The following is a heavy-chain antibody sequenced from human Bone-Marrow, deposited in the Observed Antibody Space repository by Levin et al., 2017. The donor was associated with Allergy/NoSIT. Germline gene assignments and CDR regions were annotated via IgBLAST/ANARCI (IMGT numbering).Heavy chain of an antibody. CDR3: AREDYYDSSGPHGAEYFQH. CDR2: INHSGST. Sequence: SETLSLTCAVYGGSFSGYYWSWIRQPPGKGLEWIGEINHSGSTNYNPSLKSRVTISVDTSKNQFSLKLSSVTAADTAVYYCAREDYYDSSGPHGAEYFQHWGQGTLVTVSS. D-gene: IGHD3-22*01. J-gene: IGHJ1*01. CDR1: GGSFSGYY. V-gene: IGHV4-34*01.